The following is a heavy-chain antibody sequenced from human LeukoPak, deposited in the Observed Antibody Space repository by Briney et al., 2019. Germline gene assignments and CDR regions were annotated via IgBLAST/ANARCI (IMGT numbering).Heavy chain of an antibody. J-gene: IGHJ5*02. CDR1: GGTLSSYA. V-gene: IGHV1-69*05. CDR2: IIPIFGTA. CDR3: ARGGYSHGFDWFDP. Sequence: SVKVSCKASGGTLSSYAISWVRQAPGQGLEWMGGIIPIFGTANYAQKFQGRVTITTDESTSTAYMELSSLRSEDTAVYYCARGGYSHGFDWFDPWGQGTLVTVSS. D-gene: IGHD5-18*01.